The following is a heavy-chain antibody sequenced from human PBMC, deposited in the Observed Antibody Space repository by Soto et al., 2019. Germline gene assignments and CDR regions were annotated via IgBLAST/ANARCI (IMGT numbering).Heavy chain of an antibody. J-gene: IGHJ4*01. CDR3: PGVAY. CDR2: ISSASSET. V-gene: IGHV3-21*01. CDR1: GFTFSRVS. Sequence: PGGALRLSCEASGFTFSRVSMNWVRQVPGQGLEWVASISSASSETWYADSVNGRFIISRDNAQNSLFLQMNTLRPEDSAIYYCPGVAYWGHGTKVTV.